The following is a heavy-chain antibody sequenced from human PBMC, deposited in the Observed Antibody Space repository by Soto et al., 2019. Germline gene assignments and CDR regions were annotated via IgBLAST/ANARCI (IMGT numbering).Heavy chain of an antibody. CDR2: SSNSGSFT. CDR3: VKSGDNYNLLDY. J-gene: IGHJ4*02. D-gene: IGHD1-1*01. Sequence: GGSLRLSCAASGFTPSDHYMSWIRQAPGKGLEWIGYSSNSGSFTRYADSVKGRFSISRDNAKSSLYLQISSLRGDDTATYYCVKSGDNYNLLDYWGQGTPVTVSS. CDR1: GFTPSDHY. V-gene: IGHV3-11*06.